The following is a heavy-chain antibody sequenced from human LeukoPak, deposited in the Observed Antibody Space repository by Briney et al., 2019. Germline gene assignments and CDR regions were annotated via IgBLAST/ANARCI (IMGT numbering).Heavy chain of an antibody. D-gene: IGHD2-2*01. Sequence: PGGSLRLSCTASGFTFGLSSMNWVRQAPGKGLEWVANIKQDGSEKYYVDSVKGRFTISRDNAKNSLYLQMNSLRAEDTAVNYCARDRYCSSTSCYGADYYYYMDVWGKGTTVTVSS. CDR2: IKQDGSEK. J-gene: IGHJ6*03. CDR1: GFTFGLSS. CDR3: ARDRYCSSTSCYGADYYYYMDV. V-gene: IGHV3-7*01.